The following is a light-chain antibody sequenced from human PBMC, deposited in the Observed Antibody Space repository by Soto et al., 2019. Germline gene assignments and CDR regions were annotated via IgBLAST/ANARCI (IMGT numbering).Light chain of an antibody. CDR3: QQYGGSWT. CDR2: ATS. J-gene: IGKJ1*01. Sequence: EIVLTQSPGTLSLPPGERATLSCRASQSVTNRYLAWYRQKPGQAPRLLIYATSNRGTGVPDRFRGSGSGTDFTLTINRLESEDFAVYYCQQYGGSWTFGQGTKVDIK. V-gene: IGKV3-20*01. CDR1: QSVTNRY.